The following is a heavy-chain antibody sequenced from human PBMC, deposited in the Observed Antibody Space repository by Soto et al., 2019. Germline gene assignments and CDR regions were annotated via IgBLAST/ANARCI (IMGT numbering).Heavy chain of an antibody. Sequence: SETLSLTCTVSGGSVSSGSYYWSWIRQPPGKGLEWIAYVYYTGSTNYNPSLKSRVTISVDTSKNQFSLKLRSVTAADTAVYYCARQQWLVLNAFDIWGQATMVTVSS. CDR1: GGSVSSGSYY. J-gene: IGHJ3*02. V-gene: IGHV4-61*01. D-gene: IGHD6-19*01. CDR2: VYYTGST. CDR3: ARQQWLVLNAFDI.